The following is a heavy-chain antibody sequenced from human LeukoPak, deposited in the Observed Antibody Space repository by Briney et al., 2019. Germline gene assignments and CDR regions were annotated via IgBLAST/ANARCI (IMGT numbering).Heavy chain of an antibody. CDR1: GGSISSYY. CDR3: AREKRRITIFGVVTPGDAFDI. CDR2: IYYSGST. J-gene: IGHJ3*02. V-gene: IGHV4-59*01. Sequence: SETLSLTCTVSGGSISSYYWSWIRQPPGKGLEWLGYIYYSGSTNYNPSLKSRVTISVDTSKNQFSLKLSSVTAADTAVYYCAREKRRITIFGVVTPGDAFDIWGQGTMVTVSS. D-gene: IGHD3-3*01.